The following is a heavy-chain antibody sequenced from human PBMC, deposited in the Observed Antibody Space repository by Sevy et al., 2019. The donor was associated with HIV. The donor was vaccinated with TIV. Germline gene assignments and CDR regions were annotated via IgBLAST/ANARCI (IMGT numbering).Heavy chain of an antibody. CDR1: GFTFSSYA. Sequence: GGSLRLSCAASGFTFSSYAMHWVRQAPGKGLEWVAVISYDGSNKYYADSVKGRFTISRDNSKNTLYLQMNSLRAEDTAVYYCARGTLWFGELLSYGMDVWDQGTTVTVSS. CDR3: ARGTLWFGELLSYGMDV. J-gene: IGHJ6*02. V-gene: IGHV3-30-3*01. CDR2: ISYDGSNK. D-gene: IGHD3-10*01.